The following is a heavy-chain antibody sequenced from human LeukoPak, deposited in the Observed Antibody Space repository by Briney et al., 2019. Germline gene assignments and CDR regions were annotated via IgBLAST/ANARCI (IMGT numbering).Heavy chain of an antibody. CDR1: GGSFSGYY. J-gene: IGHJ4*02. CDR2: GHYSGTT. CDR3: ARHGTGTGYPLDY. D-gene: IGHD3/OR15-3a*01. Sequence: PSETLSLTCAVYGGSFSGYYWSWIRQSPGKGLEWIAYGHYSGTTNYNPSLKSRVTISLDTSKNQFSLKLTSVSAADTAMYYCARHGTGTGYPLDYWGLGTLVTVSS. V-gene: IGHV4-59*08.